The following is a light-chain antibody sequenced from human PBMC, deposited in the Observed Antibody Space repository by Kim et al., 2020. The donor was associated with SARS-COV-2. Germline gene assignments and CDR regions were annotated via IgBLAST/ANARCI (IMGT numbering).Light chain of an antibody. CDR1: SGSIASNY. Sequence: GQTVTLSCTRSSGSIASNYVQWYQQRPGSAPTPVIYEDNQRPSGVPDRFSGSIDSSSNSASLTISGLKTEDEADYYCQSYDSSNVVFGGGTQLTVL. CDR3: QSYDSSNVV. CDR2: EDN. J-gene: IGLJ2*01. V-gene: IGLV6-57*03.